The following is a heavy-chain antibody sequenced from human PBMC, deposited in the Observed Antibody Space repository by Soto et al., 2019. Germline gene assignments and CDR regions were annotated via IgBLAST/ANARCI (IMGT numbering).Heavy chain of an antibody. D-gene: IGHD1-1*01. Sequence: QVQLVQSGAEVKKPGASVKVSGKASGYTLTDNYIHWVRQAPGQGLEWMGIIKPDTGSTSHAPKFQGRIIVTRDTSTSTVYMELRSLTSEDTAVYYCARDTTVALTFHYFGMDVWGQGSTVTVSS. CDR3: ARDTTVALTFHYFGMDV. CDR2: IKPDTGST. V-gene: IGHV1-46*01. CDR1: GYTLTDNY. J-gene: IGHJ6*02.